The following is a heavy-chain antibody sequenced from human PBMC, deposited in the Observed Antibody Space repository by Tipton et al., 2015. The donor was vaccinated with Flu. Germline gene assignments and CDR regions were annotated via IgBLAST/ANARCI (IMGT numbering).Heavy chain of an antibody. CDR3: ARRSCGGDVCYMGSGGMDV. J-gene: IGHJ6*02. CDR1: GGSISNDY. V-gene: IGHV4-59*08. CDR2: IYYSGSA. D-gene: IGHD2-21*01. Sequence: LRLSCTASGGSISNDYWTWIRQPPGKGLEWIGYIYYSGSATYNPSLKSRVTISLDTSKNQFSLKLSSVTAADTAVYYCARRSCGGDVCYMGSGGMDVWGQGTSVTVSS.